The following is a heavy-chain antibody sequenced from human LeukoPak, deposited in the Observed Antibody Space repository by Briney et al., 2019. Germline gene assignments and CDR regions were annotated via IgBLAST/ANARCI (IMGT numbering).Heavy chain of an antibody. D-gene: IGHD5/OR15-5a*01. CDR1: GFTFSSYG. V-gene: IGHV3-48*04. CDR2: ISGSGSTI. CDR3: AREVSLSL. J-gene: IGHJ6*02. Sequence: GGSLRLSCAASGFTFSSYGMSWVRQAPGKGLEWVSYISGSGSTIYYADSVKGRFTISRDNARNSLYLQMNSLRAEDTAVYYCAREVSLSLWGQGTTVTVSS.